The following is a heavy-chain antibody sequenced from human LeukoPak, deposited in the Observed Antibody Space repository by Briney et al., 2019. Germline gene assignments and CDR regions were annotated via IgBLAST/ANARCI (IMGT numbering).Heavy chain of an antibody. J-gene: IGHJ4*02. CDR1: GGSISSSSYY. V-gene: IGHV4-39*01. CDR3: ARHNSGWCLDY. D-gene: IGHD6-19*01. CDR2: IYYSGST. Sequence: PSETLSLTCTVSGGSISSSSYYWGWIRQPPGKGLEWIGSIYYSGSTYYNPSLKSRVTISVDTSKNQFSLKLSSVTAADTAVYYCARHNSGWCLDYWGQGTLVTVSS.